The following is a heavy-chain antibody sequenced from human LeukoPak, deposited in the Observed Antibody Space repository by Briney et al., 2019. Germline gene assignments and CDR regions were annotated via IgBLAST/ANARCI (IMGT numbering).Heavy chain of an antibody. CDR3: AKDPRSYCSSTSCPPWFDP. J-gene: IGHJ5*02. CDR1: GFTFSSHG. Sequence: GGSLRLSCAASGFTFSSHGMHWVRQAPGKGLEWVAVIWYDGSNKYYADTVKGRFTISRDNSKNTLYLLMNSVRAEDTAVYYCAKDPRSYCSSTSCPPWFDPWGQGTLVAVSS. V-gene: IGHV3-33*06. D-gene: IGHD2-2*01. CDR2: IWYDGSNK.